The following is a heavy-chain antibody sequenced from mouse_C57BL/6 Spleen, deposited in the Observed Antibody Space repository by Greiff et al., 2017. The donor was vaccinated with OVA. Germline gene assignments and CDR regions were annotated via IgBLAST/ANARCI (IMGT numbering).Heavy chain of an antibody. CDR1: GYAFSSSW. D-gene: IGHD1-1*01. V-gene: IGHV1-82*01. CDR3: ARTQIYYYGSSYPWDFDY. CDR2: IYPGDGDT. J-gene: IGHJ2*01. Sequence: QVQLKESGPELVKPGASVKISCKASGYAFSSSWMNWVKQRPGKGLEWIGRIYPGDGDTNYNGKFKGKATLTADKSSSTAYMQLSSLTSEDSAVYFCARTQIYYYGSSYPWDFDYWGQGTTLTVSS.